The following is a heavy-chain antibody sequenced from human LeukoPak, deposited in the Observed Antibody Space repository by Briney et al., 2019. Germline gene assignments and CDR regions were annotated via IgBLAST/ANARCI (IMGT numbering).Heavy chain of an antibody. J-gene: IGHJ5*02. CDR2: IYSGGST. Sequence: EPGGSLRLSCAASGFTVSSNYMSWVRQAPGKGLEWVSVIYSGGSTYYADSVKGRFTISRDNSKNTLYLQMNSLRAEDTAVYYCAREDYLNWFDPWGQGTLVTVSS. D-gene: IGHD4-11*01. V-gene: IGHV3-66*01. CDR3: AREDYLNWFDP. CDR1: GFTVSSNY.